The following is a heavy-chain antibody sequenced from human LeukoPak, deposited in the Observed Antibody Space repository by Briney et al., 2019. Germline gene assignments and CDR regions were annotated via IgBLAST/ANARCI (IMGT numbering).Heavy chain of an antibody. CDR3: ARARGSDYETGGDLDY. Sequence: SETLSLTCTVSGGSISSGSYYWSWIRQPAGKGLEWIGRIYASGSTNYNPSLKSRVTISVDTSKNQFSLKLSSVTAADTAVYYCARARGSDYETGGDLDYWGQGTLVTVSS. V-gene: IGHV4-61*02. CDR1: GGSISSGSYY. D-gene: IGHD4-17*01. CDR2: IYASGST. J-gene: IGHJ4*02.